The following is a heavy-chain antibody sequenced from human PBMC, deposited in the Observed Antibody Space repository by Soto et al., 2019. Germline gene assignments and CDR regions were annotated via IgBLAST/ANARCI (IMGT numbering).Heavy chain of an antibody. J-gene: IGHJ4*02. CDR2: INPNSGGT. Sequence: ASVKVSCKASGYTFTGYYMHWVRQAPGQGLEWMGWINPNSGGTNYAQKFQGWVTMTRDTSISTAYMELSRLRSDDTAVYYCARGSRRWDGEGESPASATDYWGQGTLVTVSS. V-gene: IGHV1-2*04. CDR3: ARGSRRWDGEGESPASATDY. CDR1: GYTFTGYY. D-gene: IGHD3-10*01.